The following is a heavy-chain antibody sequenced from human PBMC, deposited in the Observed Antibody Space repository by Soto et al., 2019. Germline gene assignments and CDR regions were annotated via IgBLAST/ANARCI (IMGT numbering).Heavy chain of an antibody. J-gene: IGHJ6*02. CDR1: GGSISNYY. CDR3: ARDGRLMHRGFSYYNGMDV. Sequence: SETLSLTCTVSGGSISNYYWNWIRQPPGKELKWVGYIYYSVNFYYSGNTNYNPSLKSRVTISLDPSKNHLSLKLTSLTVADTAVFFCARDGRLMHRGFSYYNGMDVWGRGTTVTVSS. V-gene: IGHV4-59*01. D-gene: IGHD3-10*01. CDR2: IYYSVNFYYSGNT.